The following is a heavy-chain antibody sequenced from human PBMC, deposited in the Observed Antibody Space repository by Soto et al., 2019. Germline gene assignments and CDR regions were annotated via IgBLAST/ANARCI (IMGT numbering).Heavy chain of an antibody. CDR3: ASHAYYDILTGHNDAFDI. CDR2: IYYSGST. V-gene: IGHV4-39*01. D-gene: IGHD3-9*01. Sequence: SETLSLTCTVSGGSISSSSYYWGWIRQPPGKGLEWIGSIYYSGSTYYNPSLKSRVTISVDTSKNQFSLKLSSVTAADTAVYYCASHAYYDILTGHNDAFDIWGQGTMVTVSS. CDR1: GGSISSSSYY. J-gene: IGHJ3*02.